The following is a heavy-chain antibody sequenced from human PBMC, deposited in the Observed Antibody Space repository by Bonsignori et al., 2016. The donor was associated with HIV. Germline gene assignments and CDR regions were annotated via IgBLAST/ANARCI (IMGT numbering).Heavy chain of an antibody. Sequence: VRQAPGKGLEWVSSISGSSSSYKYYADSVKGRFTISRDDAQNSLFLQMNSLRAEDTAVYYCAREGGYRDREIIGGEAFYYYYMDVWGKGTTVTVSS. D-gene: IGHD3-16*01. CDR3: AREGGYRDREIIGGEAFYYYYMDV. V-gene: IGHV3-21*01. CDR2: ISGSSSSYK. J-gene: IGHJ6*03.